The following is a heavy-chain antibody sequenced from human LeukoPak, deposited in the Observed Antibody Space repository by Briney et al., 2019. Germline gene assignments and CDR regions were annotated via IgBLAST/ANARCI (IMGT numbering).Heavy chain of an antibody. J-gene: IGHJ4*02. CDR2: INAGNGNT. CDR1: GGTFSSYA. D-gene: IGHD3-10*01. Sequence: GASVKVSCKASGGTFSSYAMHWVRQAPGQRLEWMGWINAGNGNTKYSQKFQGRVTITRDTSASTAYMELSSLRSEDTAVYYCARETSMVRGVPGGYWGQGTLVTVSS. CDR3: ARETSMVRGVPGGY. V-gene: IGHV1-3*01.